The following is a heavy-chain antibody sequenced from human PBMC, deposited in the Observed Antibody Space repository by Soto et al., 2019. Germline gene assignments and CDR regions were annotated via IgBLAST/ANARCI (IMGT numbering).Heavy chain of an antibody. D-gene: IGHD3-10*01. CDR2: IGVGGGDR. Sequence: VQLLESGGGLVQPGGSLRLSCAASGFTFSSYAMSWVRQAPGKGLEWVSIIGVGGGDRYYPESVKGRFTISRDNSRDTLYLEMNSLRDEDTAVYYCARVQFGELVWGQGTLVTVSS. J-gene: IGHJ4*02. CDR3: ARVQFGELV. CDR1: GFTFSSYA. V-gene: IGHV3-23*01.